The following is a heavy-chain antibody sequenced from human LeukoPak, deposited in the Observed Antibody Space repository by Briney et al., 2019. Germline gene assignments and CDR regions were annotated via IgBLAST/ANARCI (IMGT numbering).Heavy chain of an antibody. CDR2: INTDGSST. CDR1: GFTFSSYW. J-gene: IGHJ4*02. D-gene: IGHD6-13*01. V-gene: IGHV3-74*01. Sequence: PAGGSLRLSCAASGFTFSSYWMHWVRQAPGKGLVWVSRINTDGSSTSYADSVKGRFTISRDNAKNTLYLQMNSLRAEDTAVYYCARVSSSSWWALDYWGQGTLVTVSS. CDR3: ARVSSSSWWALDY.